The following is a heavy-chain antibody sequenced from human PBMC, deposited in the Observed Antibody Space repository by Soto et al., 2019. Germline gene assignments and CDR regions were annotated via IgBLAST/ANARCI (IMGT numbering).Heavy chain of an antibody. D-gene: IGHD6-19*01. V-gene: IGHV3-9*01. CDR2: ISWNSGSI. CDR1: GFTFDDYA. CDR3: AKDRGLVLSFYFDY. Sequence: EVQLVESGGGLVQPGRSLRLSCAASGFTFDDYAMHWVRQAPGKGLEWVSGISWNSGSIGYADSMKGRFTISRDNAKNSLYPQMNSLRAEDTALYYCAKDRGLVLSFYFDYWGQGTLVTVSS. J-gene: IGHJ4*02.